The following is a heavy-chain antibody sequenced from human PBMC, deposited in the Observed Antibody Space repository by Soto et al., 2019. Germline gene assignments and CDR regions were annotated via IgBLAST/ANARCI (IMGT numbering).Heavy chain of an antibody. CDR2: ISAYNGNT. D-gene: IGHD2-15*01. J-gene: IGHJ6*03. CDR1: GYTFTSYG. Sequence: ASVKVSCKASGYTFTSYGISWGRQAPGQGLEWMGGISAYNGNTNYAQKLQGRVTMTTDTSTSTAYMELRSLRSDDTAVYYCASAGYCSGGSCYAANYYYYYMDVWGKGTTVTVSS. CDR3: ASAGYCSGGSCYAANYYYYYMDV. V-gene: IGHV1-18*01.